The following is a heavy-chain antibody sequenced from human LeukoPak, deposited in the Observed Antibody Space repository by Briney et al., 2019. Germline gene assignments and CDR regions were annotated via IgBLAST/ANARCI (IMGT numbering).Heavy chain of an antibody. CDR2: IYHSGST. Sequence: SETLSLTCAVYGGSFSGYYWSWIRQPPGKGLEWIGYIYHSGSTYYNPSLKSRVTISVDRSKNQFSLKLSSVTAADTAVYYCARGDYYGSGTTFDYWGQGTLVTVSS. D-gene: IGHD3-10*01. V-gene: IGHV4-34*01. CDR1: GGSFSGYY. CDR3: ARGDYYGSGTTFDY. J-gene: IGHJ4*02.